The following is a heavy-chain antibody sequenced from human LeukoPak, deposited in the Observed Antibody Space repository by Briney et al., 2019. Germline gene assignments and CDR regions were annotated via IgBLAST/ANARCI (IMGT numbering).Heavy chain of an antibody. CDR3: ASGYGDYRFDY. Sequence: ASVKVSCKVSGDTLTELSMHWVRQAPGKGLDWMGGFDPEDGETIYAQKFQGRVTVTEDTSTDTAYMKLSSLRSEDTAVYYCASGYGDYRFDYWGQGTLVTVSS. V-gene: IGHV1-24*01. D-gene: IGHD4-17*01. J-gene: IGHJ4*02. CDR1: GDTLTELS. CDR2: FDPEDGET.